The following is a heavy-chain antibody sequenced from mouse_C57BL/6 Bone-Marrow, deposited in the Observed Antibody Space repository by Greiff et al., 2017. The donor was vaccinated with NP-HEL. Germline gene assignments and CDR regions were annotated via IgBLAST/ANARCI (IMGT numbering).Heavy chain of an antibody. CDR2: ISSGGSYT. CDR3: ASPYYYGSSYDWYFDV. Sequence: EVQVVESGGDLVKPGGSLKLSCAASGFTFSSYGMSWVRQTPDKRLEWVATISSGGSYTYYPDSVKGRFTISRDNAKNTLYLQMSSLKSEDTAMYYCASPYYYGSSYDWYFDVWGTGTTVTVSS. V-gene: IGHV5-6*01. D-gene: IGHD1-1*01. J-gene: IGHJ1*03. CDR1: GFTFSSYG.